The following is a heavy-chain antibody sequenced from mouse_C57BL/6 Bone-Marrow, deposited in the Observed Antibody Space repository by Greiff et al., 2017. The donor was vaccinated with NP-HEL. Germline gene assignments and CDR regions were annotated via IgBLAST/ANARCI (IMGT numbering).Heavy chain of an antibody. Sequence: EVKVVESGGGLVQSGRSLRLSCATSGFTFSDFYMEWVRQAPGKGLEWIAASRHKANDYTTEYNASVKGRFIVTRDTSQSILYPQMKALRAEDTDIYFCASDALDWYSDVWGTGTTVTVSS. V-gene: IGHV7-1*01. CDR1: GFTFSDFY. CDR2: SRHKANDYTT. CDR3: ASDALDWYSDV. J-gene: IGHJ1*03.